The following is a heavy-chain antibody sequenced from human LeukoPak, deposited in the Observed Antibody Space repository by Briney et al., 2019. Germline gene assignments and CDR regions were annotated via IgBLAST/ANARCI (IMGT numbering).Heavy chain of an antibody. CDR2: IYHSGST. CDR1: GYSISSGNY. CDR3: ARGRRSGIARGYYYYMDV. J-gene: IGHJ6*03. Sequence: SETLSLTCTVSGYSISSGNYWGWIRQPPGKGLEWIGSIYHSGSTYYNPSLKSRVTISVDTSKNQFSLKLSAVTAADTAVYYCARGRRSGIARGYYYYMDVWGKGTTVTVSS. V-gene: IGHV4-38-2*02. D-gene: IGHD3-10*01.